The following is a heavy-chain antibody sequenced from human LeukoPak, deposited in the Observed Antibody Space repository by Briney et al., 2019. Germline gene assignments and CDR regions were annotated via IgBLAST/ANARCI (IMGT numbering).Heavy chain of an antibody. CDR1: GFTFGYYA. D-gene: IGHD2-8*01. Sequence: GGSLRPSCAAAGFTFGYYAMSWVRQAPGKGQEWVAFIRSKAYGWTTEYAASVKGRFTISRDDFKRIAYLQMNSLKAEDTAVCYCTRDQLRVGSPNFYRGQGTLVTVSS. CDR3: TRDQLRVGSPNFY. J-gene: IGHJ4*02. V-gene: IGHV3-49*04. CDR2: IRSKAYGWTT.